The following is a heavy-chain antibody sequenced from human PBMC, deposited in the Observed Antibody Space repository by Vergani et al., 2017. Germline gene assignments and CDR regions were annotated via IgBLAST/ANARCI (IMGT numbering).Heavy chain of an antibody. Sequence: QVQLQQWGAGLLKPSETLSPTCAVHGGSFSGYYWSWIRQPPGKGVEWSGEINHSGSTNYNPSLKSRVTISVDTSKNQFSLKLSSVTAADTAVYYCAGGGAGYSRKYYMDVWGKGTTVTVSS. V-gene: IGHV4-34*01. J-gene: IGHJ6*03. CDR3: AGGGAGYSRKYYMDV. D-gene: IGHD6-13*01. CDR1: GGSFSGYY. CDR2: INHSGST.